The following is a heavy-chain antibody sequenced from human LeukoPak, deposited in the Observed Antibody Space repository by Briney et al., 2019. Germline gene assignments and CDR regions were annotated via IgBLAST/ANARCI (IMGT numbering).Heavy chain of an antibody. Sequence: ASVKVSCKASGYTFTGYYMHWLRQAPGQGLEWMGRINPNNGGTDYAQKFQGRVTITRDTSISTVYMELSRLRSDDTAVYYCARESAVAAYFDSWGQGTLVTVSS. J-gene: IGHJ4*02. V-gene: IGHV1-2*06. CDR1: GYTFTGYY. CDR2: INPNNGGT. D-gene: IGHD6-19*01. CDR3: ARESAVAAYFDS.